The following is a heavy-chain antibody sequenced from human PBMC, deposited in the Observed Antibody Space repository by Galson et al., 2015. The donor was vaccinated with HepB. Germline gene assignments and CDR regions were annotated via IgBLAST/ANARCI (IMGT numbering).Heavy chain of an antibody. CDR1: GFTIGSYA. CDR2: VTSGGGSA. CDR3: AKHTERFLFASAFDY. J-gene: IGHJ4*02. D-gene: IGHD2-21*01. Sequence: SLRLSCAVSGFTIGSYAMSWVRQAPGKGLQWVSLVTSGGGSAYYADSVKGRFTISRDNSKSTLYLQMNSLRAEDTAVYYCAKHTERFLFASAFDYWGQGTLVTISS. V-gene: IGHV3-23*01.